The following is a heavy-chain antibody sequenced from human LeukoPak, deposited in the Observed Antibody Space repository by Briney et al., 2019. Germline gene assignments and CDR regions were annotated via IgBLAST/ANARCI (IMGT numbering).Heavy chain of an antibody. CDR1: GGSISSGGYS. J-gene: IGHJ4*02. CDR2: IYHSGST. CDR3: ARDPQAGPFDY. Sequence: SQTLSLTCAVSGGSISSGGYSWSWIRQPPGKGLEWIGYIYHSGSTYYNPSLKSRVTISVDRSKNQFSLKLSSVAAADTAVYYCARDPQAGPFDYWGQGTLVTVSS. D-gene: IGHD6-13*01. V-gene: IGHV4-30-2*01.